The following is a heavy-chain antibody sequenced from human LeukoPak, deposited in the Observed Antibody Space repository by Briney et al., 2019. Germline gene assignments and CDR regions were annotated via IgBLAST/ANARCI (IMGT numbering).Heavy chain of an antibody. V-gene: IGHV4-59*01. J-gene: IGHJ4*02. Sequence: KTSETLSLTCTVSGGSISTYHWSWIRQPPGKGLEWIGYIYYSGSTNYNPSLKSRVTISVDTSKNQFSLKLSSVTAADTAVYYCARDGRHLGGNFLFDYWGQGTLVTVSS. D-gene: IGHD4-23*01. CDR2: IYYSGST. CDR3: ARDGRHLGGNFLFDY. CDR1: GGSISTYH.